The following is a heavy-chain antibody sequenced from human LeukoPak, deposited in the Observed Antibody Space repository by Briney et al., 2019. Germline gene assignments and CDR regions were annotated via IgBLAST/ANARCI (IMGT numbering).Heavy chain of an antibody. J-gene: IGHJ5*02. D-gene: IGHD3-22*01. CDR2: ISAFNGNT. Sequence: ASVKVSCKASGYTFSNSDINWVRQATGQGLEWMGWISAFNGNTNYAQKLQDRVTMTTDTSTSTAYMELRSLRSDNTAVYYCARSRVDDYDSSGYYSWFDPWGQGTLVTVSS. V-gene: IGHV1-18*01. CDR3: ARSRVDDYDSSGYYSWFDP. CDR1: GYTFSNSD.